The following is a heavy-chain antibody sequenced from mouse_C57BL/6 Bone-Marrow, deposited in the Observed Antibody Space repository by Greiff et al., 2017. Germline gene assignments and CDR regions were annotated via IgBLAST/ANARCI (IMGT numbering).Heavy chain of an antibody. J-gene: IGHJ3*01. CDR1: GYTFTGYW. Sequence: QVQLQQSGAELMKPGASVKLSCKATGYTFTGYWIEWVKQRPGHGLEWIGEILPGSGSTYYNEKFTGKATFTADTSSNTAYMQLSSLTTEDSAIYDWASPWTVVSVAYWGQGTLVTGSA. CDR2: ILPGSGST. D-gene: IGHD1-1*01. V-gene: IGHV1-9*01. CDR3: ASPWTVVSVAY.